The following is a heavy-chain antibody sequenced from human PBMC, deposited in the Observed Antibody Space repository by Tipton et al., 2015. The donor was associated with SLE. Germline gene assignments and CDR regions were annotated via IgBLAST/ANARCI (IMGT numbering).Heavy chain of an antibody. CDR2: INHSGST. CDR1: GGSITSYY. D-gene: IGHD3-16*01. J-gene: IGHJ6*03. CDR3: ARSGPSWGYYYYMDV. Sequence: TLSLTCSVSGGSITSYYWSWIRQPPGKGLEWIGEINHSGSTNYNPSLKSRVTISVDTSKNQFSLKLSSVTAADTAVYYCARSGPSWGYYYYMDVWGKGTTVTVSS. V-gene: IGHV4-34*01.